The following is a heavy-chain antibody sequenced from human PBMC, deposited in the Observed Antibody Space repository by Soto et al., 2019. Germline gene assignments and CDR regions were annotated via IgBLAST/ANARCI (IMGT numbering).Heavy chain of an antibody. V-gene: IGHV4-59*01. Sequence: SETLSLTCTVPGGYISSYYWSWIRQPPGKGLECIGYIYYSGSTNYNPSLKSRVTISVDTSKNHFSLKLSSVTAADTAVYYCARDRNYYDSSGYPLGPSFDYWGQGTLVTVS. CDR1: GGYISSYY. CDR3: ARDRNYYDSSGYPLGPSFDY. D-gene: IGHD3-22*01. J-gene: IGHJ4*02. CDR2: IYYSGST.